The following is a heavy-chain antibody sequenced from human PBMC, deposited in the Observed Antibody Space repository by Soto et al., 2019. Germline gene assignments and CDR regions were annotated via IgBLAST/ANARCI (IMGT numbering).Heavy chain of an antibody. CDR2: IYWDDDK. CDR1: GFSLSTRGVG. D-gene: IGHD3-9*01. J-gene: IGHJ6*02. CDR3: ALHVFRQRLAFYDSYGTDV. V-gene: IGHV2-5*02. Sequence: QITLKESGPTLVKPTQTLTLTCTFSGFSLSTRGVGVGWVRQPPGKALEWLALIYWDDDKRYSPSLKSRLTTTKDTYKKQVVLTMTNTDPVDTDTYYCALHVFRQRLAFYDSYGTDVWGQGTTFTVSS.